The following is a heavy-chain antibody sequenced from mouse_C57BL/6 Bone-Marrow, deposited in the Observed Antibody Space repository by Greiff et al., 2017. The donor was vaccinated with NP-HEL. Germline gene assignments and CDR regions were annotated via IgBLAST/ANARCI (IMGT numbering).Heavy chain of an antibody. V-gene: IGHV5-9-1*02. J-gene: IGHJ3*01. CDR1: GFTFSSYA. CDR2: ISSGGDYI. Sequence: VQVVESGEGLVKPGGSLKLSCAASGFTFSSYAMSWVRQTPEKRLEWVAYISSGGDYIYYADTVKGRFTISRDNARNTLYLQMSSLKSEDTAMYYCTRDLDYYGSSFFAYWGQGTLVTVSA. CDR3: TRDLDYYGSSFFAY. D-gene: IGHD1-1*01.